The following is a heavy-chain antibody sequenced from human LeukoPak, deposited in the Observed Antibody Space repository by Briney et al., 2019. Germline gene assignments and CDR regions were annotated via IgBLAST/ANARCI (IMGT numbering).Heavy chain of an antibody. V-gene: IGHV3-30-3*01. CDR2: ISYDGSNK. Sequence: GGSLRLSCAASGFTFSSYAMHWVRQAPGKGLEWVAVISYDGSNKYYADSVKGRFTISRDNSKNTLYLQMNSLRAEDTAVYYCAREGPFPYSRRETFDYWGQGTLVTVSS. D-gene: IGHD6-13*01. CDR1: GFTFSSYA. J-gene: IGHJ4*02. CDR3: AREGPFPYSRRETFDY.